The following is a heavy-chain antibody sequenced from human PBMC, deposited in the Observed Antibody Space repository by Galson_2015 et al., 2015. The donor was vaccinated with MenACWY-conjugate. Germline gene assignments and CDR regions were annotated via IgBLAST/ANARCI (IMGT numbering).Heavy chain of an antibody. J-gene: IGHJ4*02. Sequence: SVKVSCKASGDSFNTYSFNWIRQAPGQGPEWLGGIIPVFHTNDYAQRFQGRLTITADESNSTVYMELSSRRSDDAAIYYCARPGGDYEQRTFFDYWGQGTLVTVSS. CDR1: GDSFNTYS. D-gene: IGHD4-17*01. CDR2: IIPVFHTN. CDR3: ARPGGDYEQRTFFDY. V-gene: IGHV1-69*13.